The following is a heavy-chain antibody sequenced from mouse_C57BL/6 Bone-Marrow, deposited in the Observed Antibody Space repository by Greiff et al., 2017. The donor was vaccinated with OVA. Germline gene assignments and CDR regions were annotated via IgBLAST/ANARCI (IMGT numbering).Heavy chain of an antibody. D-gene: IGHD2-12*01. CDR2: IYPSDSET. J-gene: IGHJ1*03. V-gene: IGHV1-61*01. CDR3: ARDYSDWYFDV. Sequence: FQLQQPGAELVRPGSSVKLSCKASGYTFTSYWMDWVKQRPGQGLEWIGNIYPSDSETHYNQKFKDKATLTVDKSSSTAYMQLSSLTSEDSACEYGARDYSDWYFDVWGTGTTVTVSS. CDR1: GYTFTSYW.